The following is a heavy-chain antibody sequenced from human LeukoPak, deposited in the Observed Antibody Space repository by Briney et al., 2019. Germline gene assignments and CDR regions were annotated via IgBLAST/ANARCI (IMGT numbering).Heavy chain of an antibody. V-gene: IGHV3-74*01. CDR1: GFTFSSYW. CDR2: INSDGSST. Sequence: GGSLRLSCAASGFTFSSYWMHWVRQAPGKGLVWVSRINSDGSSTSYADSVRGRFTISRDNAKNTLYLQMNSLRAEDTAVYYCARVARANSAGDYWGQGTLVTVSS. J-gene: IGHJ4*02. D-gene: IGHD1-1*01. CDR3: ARVARANSAGDY.